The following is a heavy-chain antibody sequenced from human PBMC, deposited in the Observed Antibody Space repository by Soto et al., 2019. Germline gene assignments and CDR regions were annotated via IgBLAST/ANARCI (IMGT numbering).Heavy chain of an antibody. D-gene: IGHD2-15*01. J-gene: IGHJ4*02. V-gene: IGHV4-4*02. CDR3: ARGRGIVVVRLARGFFDY. Sequence: SETLSLTCSFSDASIGTTLWWSWVRRPPGRGLEWIGEINHSGSTNYNPSLKSRVTISVDTSKNQFSLKLSSVTAADTAVYYCARGRGIVVVRLARGFFDYWGQGTLVTVSS. CDR1: DASIGTTLW. CDR2: INHSGST.